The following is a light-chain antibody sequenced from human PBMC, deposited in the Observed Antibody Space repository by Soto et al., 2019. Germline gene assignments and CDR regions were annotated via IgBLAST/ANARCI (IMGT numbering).Light chain of an antibody. CDR2: GAS. CDR1: QSVRTN. CDR3: QQYNDWPPWT. V-gene: IGKV3-15*01. Sequence: EIVMTQSPATLSVSPGERATLSCRASQSVRTNLAWYQQKPGQAPRLLIHGASSRATGIPDRFSGSGSETEFTLTINSLQSEDFAVYYCQQYNDWPPWTFGQGTKVEIK. J-gene: IGKJ1*01.